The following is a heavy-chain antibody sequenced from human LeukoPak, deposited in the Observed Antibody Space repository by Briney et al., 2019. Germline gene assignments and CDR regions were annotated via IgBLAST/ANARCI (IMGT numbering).Heavy chain of an antibody. D-gene: IGHD3-22*01. J-gene: IGHJ1*01. CDR3: ARGGIGYYDSSGYDEYFQH. CDR1: GFTVSTNY. CDR2: IYSGGST. Sequence: GGSLRLSCVASGFTVSTNYMSWVRQAPGKGLEWLSLIYSGGSTYYADSVKGRFTISRDNSKNTLYLQMNSLRAEDTALYYCARGGIGYYDSSGYDEYFQHWGQGTLVTVSS. V-gene: IGHV3-66*01.